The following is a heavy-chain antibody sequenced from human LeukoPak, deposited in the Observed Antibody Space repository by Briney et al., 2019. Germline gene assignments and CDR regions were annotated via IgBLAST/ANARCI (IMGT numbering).Heavy chain of an antibody. V-gene: IGHV4-34*01. Sequence: LRLSCTASGFTFGDYAMNWVRQAPGKGLEWIGEINHSGSTNYNPSLKSRVTISVDTSKNQFSLKLSSVTAADTAVYYCAREVVVVVAATPNYYGMDVWGKGTTVTVSS. CDR1: GFTFGDYA. CDR2: INHSGST. J-gene: IGHJ6*04. D-gene: IGHD2-15*01. CDR3: AREVVVVVAATPNYYGMDV.